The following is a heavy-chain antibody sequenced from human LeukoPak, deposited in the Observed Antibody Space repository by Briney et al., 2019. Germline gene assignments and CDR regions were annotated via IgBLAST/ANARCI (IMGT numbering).Heavy chain of an antibody. CDR1: GFTFSSFT. CDR2: IGGRGGST. Sequence: GGSLRLSCAASGFTFSSFTMTWVRQAPGKGLEWVSAIGGRGGSTYYADFLEGRFTIARDNSKDMVYLQMNSLRVEDTAIYYCGKEGGAWGQGTKVTVSS. J-gene: IGHJ5*02. CDR3: GKEGGA. D-gene: IGHD3-16*01. V-gene: IGHV3-23*01.